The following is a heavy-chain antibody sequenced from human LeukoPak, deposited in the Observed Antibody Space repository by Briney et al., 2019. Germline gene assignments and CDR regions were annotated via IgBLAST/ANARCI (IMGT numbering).Heavy chain of an antibody. J-gene: IGHJ5*02. V-gene: IGHV3-66*03. CDR2: IRDSGEA. CDR1: GSRVSDYY. Sequence: GGSLRLSCAASGSRVSDYYMSWVRQAPGKGLEWVGLIRDSGEAFYADFARGRFAISRDESENTLYLQMNSLRVEDTAVYFCARDRAANQDWVEFDPWGQGTPVIVSS. CDR3: ARDRAANQDWVEFDP. D-gene: IGHD3/OR15-3a*01.